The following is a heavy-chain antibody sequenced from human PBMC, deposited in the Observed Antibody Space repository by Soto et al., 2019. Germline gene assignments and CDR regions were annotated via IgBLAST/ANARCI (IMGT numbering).Heavy chain of an antibody. CDR3: ARGQRFSDWFDP. CDR1: GGTISGYS. Sequence: SETLSLTCTVTGGTISGYSWTWIRQSAGGGLEWIGRIYSSGSTNYNPSLKSRVTISLDSSMNHFSLRLSSVTAADTAVYYCARGQRFSDWFDPWGQGTLVTVSS. CDR2: IYSSGST. V-gene: IGHV4-4*07. D-gene: IGHD3-3*01. J-gene: IGHJ5*02.